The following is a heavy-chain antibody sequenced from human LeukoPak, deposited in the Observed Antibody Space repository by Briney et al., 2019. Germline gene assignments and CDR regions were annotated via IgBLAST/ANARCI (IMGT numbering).Heavy chain of an antibody. CDR3: ARQWGIAAAGPRGMGFDP. D-gene: IGHD6-13*01. CDR1: GFTVSSYY. Sequence: GGSLRLSCAASGFTVSSYYMSWVRQAPGKGLEWVSVIYAGGSIYYADSVKGRFTISRDNSKNTLYLQMNSLRVEDTAVYYCARQWGIAAAGPRGMGFDPWGQGTLVTVSS. V-gene: IGHV3-66*04. J-gene: IGHJ5*02. CDR2: IYAGGSI.